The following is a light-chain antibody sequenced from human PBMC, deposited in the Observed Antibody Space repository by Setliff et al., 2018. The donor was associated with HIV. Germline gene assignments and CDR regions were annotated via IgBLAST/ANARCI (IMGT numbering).Light chain of an antibody. V-gene: IGLV2-14*03. CDR1: SSDVGAFDF. CDR3: TSYANSDAFI. Sequence: QSALTQPASVSGSPGQSITVSCTGTSSDVGAFDFVSWYRQHPGKAPELMIYDATNRPSGVSNRFSGSKSGNTASLTISGLQAEDEADYYCTSYANSDAFIFGTGTKV. J-gene: IGLJ1*01. CDR2: DAT.